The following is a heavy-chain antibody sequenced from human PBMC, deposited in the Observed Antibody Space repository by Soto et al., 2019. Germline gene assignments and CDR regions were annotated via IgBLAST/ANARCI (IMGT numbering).Heavy chain of an antibody. Sequence: GESLKISCKVSGYSFTSYWISWVRQMPGKGLEWMGRIDPSDSYTNYSPSFQGQVAISADKSISTAYLQWSSLKASDTAMYYCARLRHYDSSGYYLGGFDIWGQGTMVTVSS. J-gene: IGHJ3*02. CDR3: ARLRHYDSSGYYLGGFDI. D-gene: IGHD3-22*01. CDR2: IDPSDSYT. CDR1: GYSFTSYW. V-gene: IGHV5-10-1*04.